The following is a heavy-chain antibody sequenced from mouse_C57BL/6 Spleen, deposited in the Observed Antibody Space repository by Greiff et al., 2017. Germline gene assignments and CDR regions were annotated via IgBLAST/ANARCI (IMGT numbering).Heavy chain of an antibody. CDR2: ISGGGGNT. CDR1: GFTFRSYT. D-gene: IGHD2-4*01. V-gene: IGHV5-9*04. CDR3: ARHCRYDYDVGEG. J-gene: IGHJ2*01. Sequence: EVQLVESGAGLVKPGGSLKLSCAASGFTFRSYTMSWVRQTPGQGLEWVANISGGGGNTYYPDSVKGRFTIARDNAKNTMYLQISSLRSEDTAVYYCARHCRYDYDVGEGGGQGTTLTVAS.